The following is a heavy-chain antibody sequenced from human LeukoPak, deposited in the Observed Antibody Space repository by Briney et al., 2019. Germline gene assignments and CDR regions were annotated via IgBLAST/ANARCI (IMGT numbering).Heavy chain of an antibody. D-gene: IGHD6-19*01. CDR3: AREPTPTVADTSLDY. CDR2: INPNSGGT. J-gene: IGHJ4*02. Sequence: ASVKVSCKASGYTFTGYYMHWVRQAPGQGLEWMGWINPNSGGTNYAQKFQGRVTMTRDTSISTAYMELSRLRSDDTAVYYCAREPTPTVADTSLDYWGQGTLVTVSS. CDR1: GYTFTGYY. V-gene: IGHV1-2*02.